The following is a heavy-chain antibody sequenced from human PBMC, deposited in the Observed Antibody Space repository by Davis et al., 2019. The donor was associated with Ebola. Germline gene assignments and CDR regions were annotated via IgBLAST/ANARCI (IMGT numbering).Heavy chain of an antibody. CDR3: AREGVGGHGMDV. Sequence: GESLKISCAASGFTFSDSGMHWVRQAPGKGLEWVAIIWYDGSEKYYGDPVKGRFTISRDNSRNTVYLQMNMLRAEDTAVYYCAREGVGGHGMDVWGQGTTVTVSS. CDR2: IWYDGSEK. J-gene: IGHJ6*02. CDR1: GFTFSDSG. V-gene: IGHV3-33*01. D-gene: IGHD3-3*01.